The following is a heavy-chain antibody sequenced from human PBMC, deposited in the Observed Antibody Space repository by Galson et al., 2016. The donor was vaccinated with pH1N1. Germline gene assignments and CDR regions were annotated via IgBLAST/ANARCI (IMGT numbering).Heavy chain of an antibody. V-gene: IGHV3-30*18. CDR1: GFTFSSYG. CDR3: AKPIYGSGGFDP. CDR2: ISYDGSKK. J-gene: IGHJ5*02. D-gene: IGHD3-10*01. Sequence: SLRLSCAAPGFTFSSYGMHWVRQAPGKGLEWVAVISYDGSKKYYADSVKGRFTISRDNSKNTLYLQMNSLRAKDTAVYYCAKPIYGSGGFDPWGQGTLVTVSS.